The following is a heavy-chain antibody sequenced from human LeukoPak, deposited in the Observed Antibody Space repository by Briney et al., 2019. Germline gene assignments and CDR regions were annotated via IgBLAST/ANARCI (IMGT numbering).Heavy chain of an antibody. V-gene: IGHV3-7*01. CDR2: IKQDGSEK. J-gene: IGHJ6*04. CDR3: ARWGLVEDIVVVPAAIGMDV. CDR1: GFTFSSYW. D-gene: IGHD2-2*02. Sequence: GGSLRLSCAASGFTFSSYWMSWVRQAPGKGLEWVANIKQDGSEKYYVDSVKGRFTISRDNAKNSLYLQMNSLRAEDTAVYYCARWGLVEDIVVVPAAIGMDVWGKGTTVTVSS.